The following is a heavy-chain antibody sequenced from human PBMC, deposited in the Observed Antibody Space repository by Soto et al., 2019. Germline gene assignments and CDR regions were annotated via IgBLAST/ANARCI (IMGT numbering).Heavy chain of an antibody. J-gene: IGHJ4*02. D-gene: IGHD1-7*01. CDR3: ARRDPGTSVDY. Sequence: SETLSLTCAVSGGSFTSNNWCTWVRQPPGQGLEWIGEIYRTGSTNYNPSLKSRVTISLDKSENQFSPKVTSLTAADTAVYYCARRDPGTSVDYWGQGTLVTVSS. CDR1: GGSFTSNNW. CDR2: IYRTGST. V-gene: IGHV4-4*02.